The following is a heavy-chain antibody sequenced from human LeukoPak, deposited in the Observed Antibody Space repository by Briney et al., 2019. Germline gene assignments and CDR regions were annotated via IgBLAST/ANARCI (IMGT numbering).Heavy chain of an antibody. CDR3: ARGGRTTVTKY. J-gene: IGHJ4*02. CDR1: GGSINSCTYY. Sequence: SETLSLTCTVSGGSINSCTYYWSWIRQHPGKGLEWIGYISYSGSTYYNSSLKSRVTISLDTSENQFSLKLSSVTAADTAVYYCARGGRTTVTKYWGQGILVTASS. CDR2: ISYSGST. D-gene: IGHD4-11*01. V-gene: IGHV4-31*03.